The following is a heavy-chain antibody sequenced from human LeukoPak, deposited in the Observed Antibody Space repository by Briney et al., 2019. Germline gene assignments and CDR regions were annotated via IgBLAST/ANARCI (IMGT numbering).Heavy chain of an antibody. CDR3: ARGYTYYGSGSPPGDV. Sequence: SETLSLTCAVYGASFSGYYWRWVRHPPGRGLEWVAEIDHSESTHYNPSLKSRVIISVDMSQHQVSLRLNSLTAADTAVYYCARGYTYYGSGSPPGDVWGNGTSVIVSS. CDR1: GASFSGYY. CDR2: IDHSEST. V-gene: IGHV4-34*01. D-gene: IGHD3-10*01. J-gene: IGHJ6*04.